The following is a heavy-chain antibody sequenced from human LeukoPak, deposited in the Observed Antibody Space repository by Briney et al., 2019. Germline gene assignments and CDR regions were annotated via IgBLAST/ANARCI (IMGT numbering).Heavy chain of an antibody. Sequence: PSETLSLTCAVCGGSFSGYYWSWIRQPPGKGLEWIGEINHSGSTNYNPSLKSRVTISVDTSKNQFSLKLSSVTAADTAVYYCARDPALRFLEWSPFFDYWGQGTLVTVSS. J-gene: IGHJ4*02. V-gene: IGHV4-34*01. CDR2: INHSGST. CDR3: ARDPALRFLEWSPFFDY. CDR1: GGSFSGYY. D-gene: IGHD3-3*01.